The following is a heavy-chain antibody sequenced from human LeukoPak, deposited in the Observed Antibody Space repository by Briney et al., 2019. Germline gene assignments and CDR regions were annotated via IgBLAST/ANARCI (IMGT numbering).Heavy chain of an antibody. CDR3: ARQGSHYGGTDDAFDI. D-gene: IGHD4-23*01. CDR2: ISSSGGTI. CDR1: GFTFSDYY. J-gene: IGHJ3*02. V-gene: IGHV3-11*01. Sequence: GGSLRLSCAASGFTFSDYYMSWIRQAPGKGLEWVSYISSSGGTIYYADSVKGRFTISRDNAKNSLYLQMNSLRAEDTAVYYCARQGSHYGGTDDAFDIWGQGTMVTVSS.